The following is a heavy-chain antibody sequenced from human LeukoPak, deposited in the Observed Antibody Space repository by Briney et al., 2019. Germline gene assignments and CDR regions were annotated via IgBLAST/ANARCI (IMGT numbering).Heavy chain of an antibody. CDR1: GFTFSRYN. J-gene: IGHJ4*02. D-gene: IGHD4-17*01. CDR2: IGRSSNTI. Sequence: GGSLRLSCAASGFTFSRYNMNWVRQAPGKGLEWISYIGRSSNTIYYADSVKGRFTISRDNARNSLYLQMNRLRPEDTAMYYCARGVDYAEDYWGQGTLVTVSS. CDR3: ARGVDYAEDY. V-gene: IGHV3-48*04.